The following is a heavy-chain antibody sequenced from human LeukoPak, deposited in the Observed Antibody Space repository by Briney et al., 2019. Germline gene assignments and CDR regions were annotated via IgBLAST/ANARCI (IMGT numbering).Heavy chain of an antibody. CDR3: AKGGGYYDSSGYYLGY. D-gene: IGHD3-22*01. Sequence: GGSLRLSCAASGFTFSSYGMHWVRQAPGKGLEWVAFIRYDGSNKYYADSVKGRFTISRDNSKNTLYLQMNSLRAEDTAVYYCAKGGGYYDSSGYYLGYWGQGTLVTVSS. V-gene: IGHV3-30*02. CDR2: IRYDGSNK. CDR1: GFTFSSYG. J-gene: IGHJ4*02.